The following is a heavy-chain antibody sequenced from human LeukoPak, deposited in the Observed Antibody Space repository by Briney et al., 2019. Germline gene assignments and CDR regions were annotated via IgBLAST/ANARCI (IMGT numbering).Heavy chain of an antibody. CDR3: AKDLVPLPPGGDY. CDR2: ISGSGGST. CDR1: GFTFSSYG. V-gene: IGHV3-23*01. J-gene: IGHJ4*02. Sequence: PGGSLRLSCAASGFTFSSYGMHWVRQAPGKGLEWVSAISGSGGSTYYADSVKGRFTISRDNSKNTLYLQMNSLRAEDTAVYYCAKDLVPLPPGGDYWGQGTLVTVSS. D-gene: IGHD2-8*02.